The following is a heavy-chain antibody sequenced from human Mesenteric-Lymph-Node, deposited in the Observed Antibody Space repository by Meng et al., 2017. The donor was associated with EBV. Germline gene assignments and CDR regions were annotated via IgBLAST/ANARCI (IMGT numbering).Heavy chain of an antibody. CDR3: ARDVTSGSSIH. Sequence: EVQMVTSGGGLVKPGGSRRLSCAASGFTFSKNGMNWVRQTPGKGLEWVSPIDSGSSYIYYADSVKGRFTISRDNARNSLYLQMNSLRAEDTAVYYCARDVTSGSSIHWGQGPLVTVAS. CDR1: GFTFSKNG. J-gene: IGHJ4*02. V-gene: IGHV3-21*01. D-gene: IGHD1-26*01. CDR2: IDSGSSYI.